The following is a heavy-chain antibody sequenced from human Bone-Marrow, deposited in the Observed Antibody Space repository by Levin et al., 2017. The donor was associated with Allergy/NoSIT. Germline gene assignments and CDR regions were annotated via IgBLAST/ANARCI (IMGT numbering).Heavy chain of an antibody. V-gene: IGHV1-8*01. J-gene: IGHJ5*02. Sequence: GESLKISCKASGHTFTSYEINWVRQATGQGFEWMGRMNPNSGHTVSAQKFQGRVTMTADISISTAYMELTNLRSEDTAMYNCARGNCISSTCYAETRNNYFDPWGQGTLVTVSS. D-gene: IGHD2-2*01. CDR2: MNPNSGHT. CDR3: ARGNCISSTCYAETRNNYFDP. CDR1: GHTFTSYE.